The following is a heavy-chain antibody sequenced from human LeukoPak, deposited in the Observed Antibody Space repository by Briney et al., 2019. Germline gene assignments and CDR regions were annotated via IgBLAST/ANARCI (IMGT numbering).Heavy chain of an antibody. V-gene: IGHV3-74*01. J-gene: IGHJ4*02. CDR3: ARGPGSTPN. CDR2: INSDGSST. CDR1: GFTFSTYS. Sequence: GGSLRLSCAASGFTFSTYSMNWVRQAPGKGLVWVSRINSDGSSTSYADSVKGRFTISRDNAKNTLYLQMNSLRAEDTAVYYCARGPGSTPNWGQGTQVTVSS. D-gene: IGHD1-14*01.